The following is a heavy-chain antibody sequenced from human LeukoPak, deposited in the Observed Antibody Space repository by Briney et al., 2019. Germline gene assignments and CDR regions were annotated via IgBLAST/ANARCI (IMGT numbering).Heavy chain of an antibody. J-gene: IGHJ6*03. D-gene: IGHD6-19*01. CDR2: ISSSSSYI. CDR3: ARLTSGYYYYYMDV. Sequence: PGGSLRLSCAASGFTFISYSMNWVRQAPGKGLEWVSSISSSSSYIYYADSVKGRFTISRDNAKNSLYLQMSSLRAEDTAVYYCARLTSGYYYYYMDVWGKGTTVTVSS. V-gene: IGHV3-21*01. CDR1: GFTFISYS.